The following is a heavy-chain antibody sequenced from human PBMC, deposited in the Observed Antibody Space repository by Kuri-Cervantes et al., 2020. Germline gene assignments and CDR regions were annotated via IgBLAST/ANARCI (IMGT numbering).Heavy chain of an antibody. V-gene: IGHV4-59*01. CDR2: IYYSGST. D-gene: IGHD2-15*01. J-gene: IGHJ3*02. CDR1: GGSISSYY. Sequence: SETLSLTCTVSGGSISSYYWSWVRQPPGKGLEWIGYIYYSGSTNYNPSLKSRVTISVDTSKNQFSLKLSSVTAADTAVYYCARPGGYCSGGSCYVAAFDIWGQGTMVTVSS. CDR3: ARPGGYCSGGSCYVAAFDI.